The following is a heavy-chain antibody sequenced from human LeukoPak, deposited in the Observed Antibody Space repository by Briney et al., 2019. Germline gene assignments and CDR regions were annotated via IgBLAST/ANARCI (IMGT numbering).Heavy chain of an antibody. Sequence: ASVKVSCKASGYTFTNYGINWVRQAPGQGLEWMGWISAYNGHTNYAQNLQGRVTMTTDTSTSTAYMELSSLRSEDTAVYYCASGLRYYYDSSGYFDYWGQGTLVTVSS. J-gene: IGHJ4*02. D-gene: IGHD3-22*01. CDR1: GYTFTNYG. CDR3: ASGLRYYYDSSGYFDY. V-gene: IGHV1-18*01. CDR2: ISAYNGHT.